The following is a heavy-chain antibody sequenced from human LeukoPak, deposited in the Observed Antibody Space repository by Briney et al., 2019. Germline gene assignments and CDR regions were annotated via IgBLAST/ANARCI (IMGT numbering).Heavy chain of an antibody. D-gene: IGHD3-10*01. V-gene: IGHV1-3*01. J-gene: IGHJ6*02. CDR3: ARSHYGSGSYYNYYYYYGMDV. Sequence: GASVKVSCKASGYTFTSYAMHWVRQAPGQRLEWMGWIDAGNGNTKYSQKFQGRVTITRDTSASTAYMELSSLRSEDTAVYYCARSHYGSGSYYNYYYYYGMDVWGQGTTVTVSS. CDR2: IDAGNGNT. CDR1: GYTFTSYA.